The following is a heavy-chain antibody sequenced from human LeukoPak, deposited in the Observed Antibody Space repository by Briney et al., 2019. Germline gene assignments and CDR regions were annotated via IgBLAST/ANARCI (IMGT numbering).Heavy chain of an antibody. V-gene: IGHV5-51*01. Sequence: GESLKISCKTSGYIFTTYWIDWVRQMAGKGLEWMGIIYPGDSDTRYSPSFQGQVTISADKSINTAYLQWSSLKASDTAMYYCARPDGYNYCFDYWGQGTLVTVSS. J-gene: IGHJ4*02. D-gene: IGHD5-24*01. CDR1: GYIFTTYW. CDR2: IYPGDSDT. CDR3: ARPDGYNYCFDY.